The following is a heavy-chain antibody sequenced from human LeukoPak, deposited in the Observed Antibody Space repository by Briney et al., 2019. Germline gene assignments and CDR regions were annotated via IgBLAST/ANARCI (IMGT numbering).Heavy chain of an antibody. CDR1: GFTFSSYS. CDR2: IKSKTDGGTT. V-gene: IGHV3-15*01. CDR3: AKDLGGSYYLFDY. Sequence: GGSLRLSCAASGFTFSSYSMNWVRQAPGKGLEWVGRIKSKTDGGTTDYAAPVKGRFTISRDNSKNTLYLQMNSLRAEDTAVYYCAKDLGGSYYLFDYWGQGTLVTVSS. D-gene: IGHD1-26*01. J-gene: IGHJ4*02.